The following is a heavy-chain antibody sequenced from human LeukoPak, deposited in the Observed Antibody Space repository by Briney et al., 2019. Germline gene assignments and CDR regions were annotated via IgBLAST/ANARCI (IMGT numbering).Heavy chain of an antibody. J-gene: IGHJ6*03. CDR1: GFTFSSYW. CDR3: ARDHYGDTDYYYMDV. V-gene: IGHV3-74*01. Sequence: GGSLRLSCAASGFTFSSYWMHWVRQAPGKGLVWVSRINSDGSSTSYADSVKGRFTISRDSAKNTLYLQMNSLRAEDTAVYYCARDHYGDTDYYYMDVWGKGTTVTVSS. D-gene: IGHD4-17*01. CDR2: INSDGSST.